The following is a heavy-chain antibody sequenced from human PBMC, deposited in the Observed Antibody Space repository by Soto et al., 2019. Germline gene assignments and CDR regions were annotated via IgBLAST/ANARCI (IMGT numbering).Heavy chain of an antibody. CDR2: IIPMFDTP. Sequence: QVQLVQSGAEVKKPGSSVKVSCKASGGTFSSDSFSWVRQAPGQGLEWMGGIIPMFDTPINAQKFQDRVTIPADESTSTAYMQLSSLRSGDTAVYYCARSGGLDRDFNYWGQGSLVTVSS. D-gene: IGHD2-15*01. V-gene: IGHV1-69*12. CDR1: GGTFSSDS. J-gene: IGHJ4*02. CDR3: ARSGGLDRDFNY.